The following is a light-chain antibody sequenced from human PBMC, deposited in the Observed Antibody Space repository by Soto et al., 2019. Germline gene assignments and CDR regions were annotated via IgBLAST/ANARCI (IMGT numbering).Light chain of an antibody. CDR2: EVS. CDR1: SSDVGGYNY. CDR3: SSYTRSRNLL. V-gene: IGLV2-14*01. J-gene: IGLJ2*01. Sequence: QSALTQPASVSGSPGQSITISCTGTSSDVGGYNYVSWYQQHPGKAPKLMIYEVSNRPSGVSNRFSGSKSGNTASLTISGLQAEDEADYYCSSYTRSRNLLFGGGTKLTVL.